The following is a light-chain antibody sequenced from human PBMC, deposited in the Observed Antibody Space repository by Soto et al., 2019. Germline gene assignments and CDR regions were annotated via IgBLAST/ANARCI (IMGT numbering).Light chain of an antibody. CDR2: EGT. J-gene: IGLJ3*02. Sequence: QSALTQPASVSGSPGQSITISCTGTNSDVGSYNLVSWYQQHPGKAPKVMIYEGTKRPSGVSNRFSGSKSGNTASLTISGLQAEDEADYYCCSYAGSSTWVFGGGTKLTVL. CDR3: CSYAGSSTWV. CDR1: NSDVGSYNL. V-gene: IGLV2-23*01.